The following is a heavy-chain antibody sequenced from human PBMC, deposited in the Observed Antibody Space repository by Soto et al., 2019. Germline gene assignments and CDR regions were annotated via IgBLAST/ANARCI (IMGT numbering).Heavy chain of an antibody. CDR3: ARVFPHYYYYGMDV. D-gene: IGHD3-9*01. V-gene: IGHV4-59*01. Sequence: SETLSLTCTVSGGSISSYYWSWIRQPPGKGLPWIGYIYYSGSTNYNPSLKSRVTISVDTSKNQFSLKLSSVTAADTAVYYCARVFPHYYYYGMDVWGQGTTVTVSS. J-gene: IGHJ6*02. CDR1: GGSISSYY. CDR2: IYYSGST.